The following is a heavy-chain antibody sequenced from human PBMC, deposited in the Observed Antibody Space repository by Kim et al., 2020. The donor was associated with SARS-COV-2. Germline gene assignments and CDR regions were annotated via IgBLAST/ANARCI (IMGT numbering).Heavy chain of an antibody. V-gene: IGHV4-59*08. J-gene: IGHJ6*02. Sequence: SETLSLTCTVSCGSISSYYWSWIRQPPGKGLERIGYIYYSGSTNYNPSIKSRVTITEDTSKNQFSLKLSSVTAADTTVNYCARHRTPRITMIVVAPGGMDVWGQGTTVTVSS. CDR1: CGSISSYY. D-gene: IGHD3-22*01. CDR3: ARHRTPRITMIVVAPGGMDV. CDR2: IYYSGST.